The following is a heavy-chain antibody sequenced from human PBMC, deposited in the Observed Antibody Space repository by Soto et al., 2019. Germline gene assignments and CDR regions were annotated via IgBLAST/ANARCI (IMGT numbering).Heavy chain of an antibody. V-gene: IGHV3-23*01. Sequence: PGGSLRLSCVTSGFTFNNFGMKWVRQAPGKGLEWVSSISASGFNKYYADSVKGRFTISRDDSKNTLYLQINSLRAEDTATYSCGKGANIVFDSRGHSDYWGQGALVTVSS. CDR2: ISASGFNK. CDR3: GKGANIVFDSRGHSDY. D-gene: IGHD3-22*01. J-gene: IGHJ4*02. CDR1: GFTFNNFG.